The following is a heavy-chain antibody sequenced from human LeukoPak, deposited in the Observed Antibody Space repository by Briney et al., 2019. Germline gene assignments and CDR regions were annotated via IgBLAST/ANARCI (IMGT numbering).Heavy chain of an antibody. J-gene: IGHJ4*02. CDR1: GFTFSSYS. V-gene: IGHV3-21*01. CDR2: ISSSSSYI. Sequence: SGGSLRLSCAASGFTFSSYSMNWVRQAPGKGLEWVSSISSSSSYIYYADSVKGRITISRDNAKNSLYLQMNSLRAEDTAVYYCARLQLAYCGGDCYGAFDYWGQGTLVTVSS. CDR3: ARLQLAYCGGDCYGAFDY. D-gene: IGHD2-21*02.